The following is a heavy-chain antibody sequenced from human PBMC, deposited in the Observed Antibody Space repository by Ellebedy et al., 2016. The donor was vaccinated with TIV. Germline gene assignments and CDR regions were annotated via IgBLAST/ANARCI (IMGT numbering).Heavy chain of an antibody. J-gene: IGHJ5*02. CDR3: VRDFTIMGTGPHFDP. D-gene: IGHD5-12*01. CDR1: GFSFVIYW. V-gene: IGHV3-74*01. CDR2: IHSNGMTT. Sequence: GESLKISCAGSGFSFVIYWMHWVRQAPGKGLEWVSRIHSNGMTTNYADFVKGRFTISRDNAKTTLYLQMNSLTADDTAMYFCVRDFTIMGTGPHFDPWGQGTLVTVSS.